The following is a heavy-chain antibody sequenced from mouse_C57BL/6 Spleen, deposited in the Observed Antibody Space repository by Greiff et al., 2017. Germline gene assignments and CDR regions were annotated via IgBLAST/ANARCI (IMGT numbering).Heavy chain of an antibody. CDR3: GSDGYLGYALDY. CDR1: GFSFTSYG. CDR2: IWSGGST. V-gene: IGHV2-5*01. J-gene: IGHJ4*01. D-gene: IGHD2-3*01. Sequence: VQLQQPGPGLVLPSPCLSITCTASGFSFTSYGVHWVRQSPGQGLEWLGVIWSGGSTDYNAAFMSRLSTAKDNSKSQVLFIMNRLQADDAAKYYCGSDGYLGYALDYWGQGTSVTVSA.